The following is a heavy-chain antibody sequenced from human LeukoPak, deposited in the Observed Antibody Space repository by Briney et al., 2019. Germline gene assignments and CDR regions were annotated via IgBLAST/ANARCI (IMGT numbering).Heavy chain of an antibody. Sequence: GGSLRLSCAASGFTFSSYAISWVRQAPGKGLEWVSAISGSGGSTYYADSVKGRFTISRDNSKNTLYLQMNSLRAEDTAVYYCAKDGTGSWGMDVWGQGTTVTVSS. CDR3: AKDGTGSWGMDV. CDR2: ISGSGGST. J-gene: IGHJ6*02. V-gene: IGHV3-23*01. D-gene: IGHD1-14*01. CDR1: GFTFSSYA.